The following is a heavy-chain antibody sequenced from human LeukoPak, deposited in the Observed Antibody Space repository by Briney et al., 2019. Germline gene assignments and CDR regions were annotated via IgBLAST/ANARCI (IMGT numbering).Heavy chain of an antibody. V-gene: IGHV3-15*01. Sequence: GGSLRLSCAASGFTFSNAWMSWVRQAPGKGLEWVGRIKSKTDGGTTDYAAPVKGRFTISRDDSKNTLYLQMNSLKTEDTAVYYCARRYSSSWYDPRAFDIWGQGTMVTVSS. J-gene: IGHJ3*02. CDR2: IKSKTDGGTT. CDR1: GFTFSNAW. CDR3: ARRYSSSWYDPRAFDI. D-gene: IGHD6-13*01.